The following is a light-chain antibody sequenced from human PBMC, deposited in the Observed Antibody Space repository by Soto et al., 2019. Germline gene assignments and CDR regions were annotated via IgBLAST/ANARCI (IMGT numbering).Light chain of an antibody. V-gene: IGKV3D-20*01. Sequence: EIVLTQSPATLSLSPGERATLSCAASQSVSSTYLGWYQQKPGLAPRLLIYDASTRFTGISDRFSGSGSGTDFTLTISRLEHEDSAEYYCQQYGTPLTFGGGTKVEIK. CDR3: QQYGTPLT. CDR2: DAS. CDR1: QSVSSTY. J-gene: IGKJ4*01.